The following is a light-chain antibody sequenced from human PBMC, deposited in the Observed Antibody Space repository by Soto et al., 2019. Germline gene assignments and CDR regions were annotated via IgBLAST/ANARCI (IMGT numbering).Light chain of an antibody. Sequence: DIQMTQSPSSLSASVGDRVTITCRASQNISTFLNWYQQEPGKAPKLLIYAAYSLQGGVPSRFSGSGSGTDFTLTITSLQPEDFASYYCQQSYSTWCTFGQGTKLEIK. CDR3: QQSYSTWCT. V-gene: IGKV1-39*01. J-gene: IGKJ2*02. CDR1: QNISTF. CDR2: AAY.